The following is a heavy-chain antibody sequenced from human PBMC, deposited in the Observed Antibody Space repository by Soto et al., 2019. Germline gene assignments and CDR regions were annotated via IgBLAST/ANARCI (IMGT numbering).Heavy chain of an antibody. CDR2: ISAYNGDT. V-gene: IGHV1-18*01. J-gene: IGHJ4*02. CDR3: ARDRNIAIFGVVMDFDY. CDR1: GYTFTSYG. D-gene: IGHD3-3*01. Sequence: ASVKVSCKASGYTFTSYGISWVRQAPGQGLEWMGWISAYNGDTNYAQKLQGRVTMTTDTSTSTAYMELRSLRSDDTAVYYCARDRNIAIFGVVMDFDYWGQGTLVTVSS.